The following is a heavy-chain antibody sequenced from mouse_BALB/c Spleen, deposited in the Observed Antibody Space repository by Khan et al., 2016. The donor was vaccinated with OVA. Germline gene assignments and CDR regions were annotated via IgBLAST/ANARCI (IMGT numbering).Heavy chain of an antibody. Sequence: QIQLVQSGPELKKPGETVKISCKASGYTFTNYGMNWVKQAPGKGLKWMGWINTNTGEPTYSDDFKGRFAFSLETSASTAYLQINNLKNEDMATXFRARARGVHHYGGYFDVWGTGTTVTVSS. CDR3: ARARGVHHYGGYFDV. J-gene: IGHJ1*03. D-gene: IGHD1-1*01. CDR1: GYTFTNYG. V-gene: IGHV9-1*02. CDR2: INTNTGEP.